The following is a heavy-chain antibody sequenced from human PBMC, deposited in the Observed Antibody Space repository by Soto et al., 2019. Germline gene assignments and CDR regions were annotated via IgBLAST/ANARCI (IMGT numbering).Heavy chain of an antibody. J-gene: IGHJ6*02. V-gene: IGHV3-23*01. D-gene: IGHD3-16*01. CDR1: GFTLSSYA. CDR3: AKGGIGGVAPSMDG. CDR2: ISGSGGST. Sequence: GGSLRLSCAASGFTLSSYAMSWVRQAPGKGLEWVSAISGSGGSTYYADSVKGRFTISRDNSKNTLYLQMNSLRAEDTAVYYSAKGGIGGVAPSMDGWGQGTTVTVSS.